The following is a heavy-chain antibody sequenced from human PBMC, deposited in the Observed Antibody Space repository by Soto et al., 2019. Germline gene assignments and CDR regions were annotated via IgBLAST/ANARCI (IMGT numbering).Heavy chain of an antibody. J-gene: IGHJ5*02. D-gene: IGHD3-10*01. CDR3: ARGTPVWFDP. V-gene: IGHV1-3*05. CDR2: INAGNGNT. CDR1: GYSFSDYA. Sequence: QVQLVQSGAEEKKPGASVKVSCKASGYSFSDYAIDWVRQAPGQRPEWMGWINAGNGNTKYSQKFQGRVTITRDTSASTAYMELSSLRSEDTAVYYCARGTPVWFDPWGQGTLVTVSS.